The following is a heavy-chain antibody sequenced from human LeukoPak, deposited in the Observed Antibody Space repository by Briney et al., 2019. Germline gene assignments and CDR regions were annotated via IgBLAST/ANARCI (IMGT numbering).Heavy chain of an antibody. CDR1: GYTFTSYY. V-gene: IGHV1-46*01. Sequence: ASVKVSCKASGYTFTSYYMHWVRQAPGQGLEWMGIINPSGCSTSYAHKFQGRVTMTRDTSTSTVYMELSSLRSEDTAVYYCARADLVRGVYYWGQGTLVTVSS. D-gene: IGHD3-10*01. CDR2: INPSGCST. J-gene: IGHJ4*02. CDR3: ARADLVRGVYY.